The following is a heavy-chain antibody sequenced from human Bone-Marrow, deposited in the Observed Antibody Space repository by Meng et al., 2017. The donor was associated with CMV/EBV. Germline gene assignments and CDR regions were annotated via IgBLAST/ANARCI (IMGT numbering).Heavy chain of an antibody. Sequence: GESLKISCAASGFTVSSNYISWVRQAPGKGLEWVSVIYSGGSTYYADSVKGRFTISRDNSKNTLYLQMNSLRAEDTAVYYCAREKGGTTGFDYWGQGPLVTVSS. V-gene: IGHV3-53*01. CDR2: IYSGGST. CDR1: GFTVSSNY. J-gene: IGHJ4*02. CDR3: AREKGGTTGFDY. D-gene: IGHD1-7*01.